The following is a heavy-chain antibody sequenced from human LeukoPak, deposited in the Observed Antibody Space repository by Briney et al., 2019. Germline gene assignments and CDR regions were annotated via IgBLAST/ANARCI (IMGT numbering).Heavy chain of an antibody. CDR1: GFTFSSYA. J-gene: IGHJ4*02. D-gene: IGHD2-2*01. CDR3: AKRIGYCSSTSCLAFDY. Sequence: GGSLRLSCAASGFTFSSYAMSWVRQAPGKGLEWVSAISGSGGSTYYADSVKGRFTISRGNSKNTLYLQMNSLRAEDTAVYYCAKRIGYCSSTSCLAFDYLGQGTLVTVSS. V-gene: IGHV3-23*01. CDR2: ISGSGGST.